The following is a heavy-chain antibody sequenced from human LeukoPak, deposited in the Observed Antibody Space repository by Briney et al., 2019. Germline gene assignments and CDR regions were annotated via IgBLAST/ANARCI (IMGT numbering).Heavy chain of an antibody. CDR3: AENLREGIAAYDY. CDR2: ITSSSSTI. Sequence: GGSLRLSCAASEFTFSGYAMNWVRQAPGKGLEWVSYITSSSSTIYYADSVKGRFTISRDNAKNSLYLQMNSLRAEDTAIYYCAENLREGIAAYDYWGQGTLVTVSS. V-gene: IGHV3-48*01. J-gene: IGHJ4*02. D-gene: IGHD6-25*01. CDR1: EFTFSGYA.